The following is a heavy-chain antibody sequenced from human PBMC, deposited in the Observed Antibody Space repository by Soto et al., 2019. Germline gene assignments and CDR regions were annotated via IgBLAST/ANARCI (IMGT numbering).Heavy chain of an antibody. V-gene: IGHV1-2*04. CDR3: ARAPLIYRGDYYYGMDV. D-gene: IGHD1-26*01. Sequence: ASVKVSCEASGYTFTGYYMHWVRQAPGQGLEWMGWINPNSGGTNYAQKFQGWVTMTRDTSISTAYMELSRLRSDDTAVYYCARAPLIYRGDYYYGMDVWGQGTTVTVSS. CDR1: GYTFTGYY. CDR2: INPNSGGT. J-gene: IGHJ6*02.